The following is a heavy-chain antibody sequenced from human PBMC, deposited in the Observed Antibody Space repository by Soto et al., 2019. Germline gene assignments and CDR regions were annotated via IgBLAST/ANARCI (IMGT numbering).Heavy chain of an antibody. D-gene: IGHD6-13*01. CDR2: ISYDGSNK. V-gene: IGHV3-30-3*01. CDR3: ARDLGRAAGDGIIADLFDY. J-gene: IGHJ4*02. Sequence: GGSLRLSCAASGFTFSSYAMHWVRQAPGKGLEWVAVISYDGSNKYYADSVKGRFTISRDNSKNTLYLQMNSLRAEDTAVYYCARDLGRAAGDGIIADLFDYWSQGTLDIVSA. CDR1: GFTFSSYA.